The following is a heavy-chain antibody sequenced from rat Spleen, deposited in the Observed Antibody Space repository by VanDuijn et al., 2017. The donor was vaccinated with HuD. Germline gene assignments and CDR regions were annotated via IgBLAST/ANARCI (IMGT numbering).Heavy chain of an antibody. D-gene: IGHD1-12*03. CDR3: TTGRLGNWFAY. V-gene: IGHV5-25*01. J-gene: IGHJ3*01. CDR2: ISYDGGNT. Sequence: EVQLVESGGGLVQPGRSMKLSCAASGFIFSNYGMAWVRQAPKKGLEWVAYISYDGGNTYYRDSAKGRFTISRDNAKSTLYLQMDSLRSEDTATFYCTTGRLGNWFAYWGQGTLVTVSS. CDR1: GFIFSNYG.